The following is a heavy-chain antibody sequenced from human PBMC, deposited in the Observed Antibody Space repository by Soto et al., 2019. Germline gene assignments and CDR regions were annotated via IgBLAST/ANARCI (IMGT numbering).Heavy chain of an antibody. V-gene: IGHV3-23*01. CDR3: AKDVHDSSNYYDY. J-gene: IGHJ4*02. CDR1: GFSFSTYA. CDR2: ISGSGRKT. D-gene: IGHD3-22*01. Sequence: LRLSCAASGFSFSTYAMAWVRQAPGKGLEWVSGISGSGRKTHYVDSVMGRFTISRDNSNNTVYLQMNSLTPEDTALYYCAKDVHDSSNYYDYWGQGTLVTVSS.